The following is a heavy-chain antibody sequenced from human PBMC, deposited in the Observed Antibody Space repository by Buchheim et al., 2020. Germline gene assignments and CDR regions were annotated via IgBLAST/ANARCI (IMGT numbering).Heavy chain of an antibody. D-gene: IGHD2-21*02. CDR2: IYYSGST. V-gene: IGHV4-39*01. CDR3: TRRLHDDMVVEPQTYYFYYMDV. Sequence: QLQLQESGPGLVKPSETLSLTCTVSGGSISSSSYYWGWIRQPPGKGLEWIGSIYYSGSTYYNPSLKSRVTMSVDTSKNQFSLTLNSLTAADTAIYYCTRRLHDDMVVEPQTYYFYYMDVWGKGT. CDR1: GGSISSSSYY. J-gene: IGHJ6*03.